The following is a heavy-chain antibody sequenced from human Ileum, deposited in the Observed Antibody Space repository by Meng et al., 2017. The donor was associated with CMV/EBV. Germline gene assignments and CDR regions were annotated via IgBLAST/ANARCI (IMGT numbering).Heavy chain of an antibody. CDR3: ARDPDHYYYGMDV. CDR1: GFTVSSNY. J-gene: IGHJ6*02. CDR2: IYSGGST. V-gene: IGHV3-53*01. Sequence: GESLISCAASGFTVSSNYMSWVRQAPGKGLEWVSIIYSGGSTYYADSVKGRFTISRDNSKNTVYLQMNSLRAEDTAVYYCARDPDHYYYGMDVWGQGTTVTVSS.